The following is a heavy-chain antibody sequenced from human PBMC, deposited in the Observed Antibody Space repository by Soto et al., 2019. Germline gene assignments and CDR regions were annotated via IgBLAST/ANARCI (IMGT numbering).Heavy chain of an antibody. CDR1: GATLNTFINYG. J-gene: IGHJ3*02. CDR2: IIPVFGAA. D-gene: IGHD3-16*01. CDR3: ARWAAKKILVLMYDAREI. V-gene: IGHV1-69*12. Sequence: QVQLVQSGAEVKKPGSSVRVSCKASGATLNTFINYGITWVRQAPGQGLEWMGGIIPVFGAAIHAQKFQGRVTISADESTRTVNMELRSLRREDTAVYYCARWAAKKILVLMYDAREIWGQGTMVTVSS.